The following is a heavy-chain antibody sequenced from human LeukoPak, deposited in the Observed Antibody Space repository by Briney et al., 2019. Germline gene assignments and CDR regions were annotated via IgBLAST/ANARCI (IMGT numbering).Heavy chain of an antibody. V-gene: IGHV4-38-2*02. D-gene: IGHD5-18*01. CDR3: AREEYRYGIDS. J-gene: IGHJ4*02. CDR1: GYSISSTCY. CDR2: IYYTGST. Sequence: SETLSLTCTVSGYSISSTCYWGGVRQPPGRGLEGIGSIYYTGSTYYNSSLKSRVTMSVDTTKKQFSLRLSSVAAADAAVYFCAREEYRYGIDSWGQGTLVTVSS.